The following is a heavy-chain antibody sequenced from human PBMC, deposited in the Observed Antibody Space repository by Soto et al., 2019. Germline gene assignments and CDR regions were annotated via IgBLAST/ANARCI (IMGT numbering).Heavy chain of an antibody. D-gene: IGHD4-17*01. CDR3: ARLEPYTVTTYLGFDY. V-gene: IGHV4-59*08. J-gene: IGHJ4*02. CDR1: GGSISSHY. Sequence: QLQLQESGPGLVKPSETLSLTCSVSGGSISSHYWSWIRQPPGKGLEWIGYVHHSGRTSYRPSLKSRVTISIDTSKIQFSLKLTSVTAADTAVYYCARLEPYTVTTYLGFDYWGQGSLVTVSS. CDR2: VHHSGRT.